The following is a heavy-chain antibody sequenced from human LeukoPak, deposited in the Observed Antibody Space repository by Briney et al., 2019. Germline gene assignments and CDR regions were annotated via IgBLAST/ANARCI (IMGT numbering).Heavy chain of an antibody. D-gene: IGHD2-21*02. V-gene: IGHV3-30*03. CDR1: GFXFSSYS. CDR2: ISHDGTKE. Sequence: GGSLRLSCAASGFXFSSYSINWVRQAPGKGVEWVAIISHDGTKEYYGYSEKGRSTISRDNSKNTMYLQMNSLRAEDTAVYYCARGGHIVVVTSGVLAEYFQHWGQGTLVTVSS. J-gene: IGHJ1*01. CDR3: ARGGHIVVVTSGVLAEYFQH.